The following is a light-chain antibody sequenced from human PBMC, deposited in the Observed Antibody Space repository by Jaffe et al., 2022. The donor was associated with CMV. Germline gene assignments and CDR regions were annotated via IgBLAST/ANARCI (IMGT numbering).Light chain of an antibody. V-gene: IGKV1-NL1*01. Sequence: DIQMTQSPSSLSASVGDRVTITCRASQGISNSLAWYQQKPGKAPKLLLFAASGLLNGVPSRFSGSGSGTDYTLTITSLQPEDFATYYCQQYYTSPYTFGQGTNLEIK. CDR3: QQYYTSPYT. J-gene: IGKJ2*01. CDR2: AAS. CDR1: QGISNS.